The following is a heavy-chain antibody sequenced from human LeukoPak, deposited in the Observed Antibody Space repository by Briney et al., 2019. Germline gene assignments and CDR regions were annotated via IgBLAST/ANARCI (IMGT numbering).Heavy chain of an antibody. CDR3: AKGMYDSSGYYYLDY. D-gene: IGHD3-22*01. CDR1: GFTFSSYA. V-gene: IGHV3-23*01. J-gene: IGHJ4*02. Sequence: GGSLRLSCAASGFTFSSYAMSWVRQAPGKGLEWVSTISGSGGGTYYADSVKGRFTISRDNSKNTLYLHMNSLRAEDTAVYYCAKGMYDSSGYYYLDYWGQGTLVTVSS. CDR2: ISGSGGGT.